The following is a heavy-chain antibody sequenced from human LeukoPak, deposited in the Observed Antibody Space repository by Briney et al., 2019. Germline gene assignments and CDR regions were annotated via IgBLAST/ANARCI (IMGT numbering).Heavy chain of an antibody. V-gene: IGHV3-48*03. J-gene: IGHJ3*02. CDR2: ISSSGSTI. CDR3: ARGDPAHYYDSSGYYNGGAFDI. Sequence: GGSLTLSCAASGFTFSSYEMNWVRQAPGKGLEWVSYISSSGSTIYYADSVKGRFTISRDNAKNSLYLQMNSLRAEDTAVYYCARGDPAHYYDSSGYYNGGAFDIWGQGTMVTVSS. D-gene: IGHD3-22*01. CDR1: GFTFSSYE.